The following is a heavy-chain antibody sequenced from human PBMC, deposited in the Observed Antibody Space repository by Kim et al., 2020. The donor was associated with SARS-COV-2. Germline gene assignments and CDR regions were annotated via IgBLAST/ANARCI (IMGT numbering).Heavy chain of an antibody. CDR3: ATGNPYFNP. Sequence: SETLSLTCTVSGGSISSDQYYWTWIRQHPEKGLGWIGNIYYNGNTYRNPSLMSRVTMSVDTSKNHFSLSLSSVTAADTAVYYCATGNPYFNPWGQGILVT. CDR1: GGSISSDQYY. CDR2: IYYNGNT. J-gene: IGHJ5*02. D-gene: IGHD1-26*01. V-gene: IGHV4-31*03.